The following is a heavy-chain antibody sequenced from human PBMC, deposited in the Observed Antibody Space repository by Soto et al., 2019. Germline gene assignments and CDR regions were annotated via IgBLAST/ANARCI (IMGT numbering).Heavy chain of an antibody. CDR2: IIPILGIA. V-gene: IGHV1-69*02. CDR1: GGTFSSYT. D-gene: IGHD1-26*01. CDR3: ARGRELRVYDFDY. Sequence: QVQLVQSGAEVKKPGSSVKVSCKASGGTFSSYTISWVRQAPGQGLEWMGRIIPILGIANYAQKFQGRVTITADKSTSTAYMELSSLRSEDTAVYYCARGRELRVYDFDYWGQGTLVTVSS. J-gene: IGHJ4*02.